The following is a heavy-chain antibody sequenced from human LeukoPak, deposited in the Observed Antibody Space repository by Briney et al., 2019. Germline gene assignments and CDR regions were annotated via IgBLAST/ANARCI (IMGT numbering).Heavy chain of an antibody. CDR1: GYSFSNYW. Sequence: GESLKISCKGSGYSFSNYWIGWVRQMPGKGLEWMGVIHPFDSDTRYSPSFEGQVTISADKYITTAYLQWSGLKASDTAMYYCARRAGYSSSWVFDYWGQGTLVTVSP. J-gene: IGHJ4*02. V-gene: IGHV5-51*01. CDR2: IHPFDSDT. CDR3: ARRAGYSSSWVFDY. D-gene: IGHD6-13*01.